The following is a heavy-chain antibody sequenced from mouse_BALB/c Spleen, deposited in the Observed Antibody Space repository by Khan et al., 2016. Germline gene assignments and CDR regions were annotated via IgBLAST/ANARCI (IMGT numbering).Heavy chain of an antibody. CDR3: ARLGLLCAVDY. D-gene: IGHD2-3*01. CDR1: GYTFSSQW. CDR2: ILPGSDSI. V-gene: IGHV1-9*01. Sequence: QVQLKQSGAELMKPGVSVKISCKATGYTFSSQWIEWVMQRPGHGLEWIGEILPGSDSITYNEKFKGKVAFTADTSSNTAYMQLCSQTSDDHAVYYSARLGLLCAVDYWGQGTSGPVSS. J-gene: IGHJ4*01.